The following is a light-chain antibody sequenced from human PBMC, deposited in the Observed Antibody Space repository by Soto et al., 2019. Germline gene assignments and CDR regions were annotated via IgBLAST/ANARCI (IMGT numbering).Light chain of an antibody. J-gene: IGKJ2*01. CDR1: QSFSSN. V-gene: IGKV3-15*01. CDR3: QQYNNWPPYT. CDR2: GAA. Sequence: EIVMTQSPATLSLSPGERATLSCRASQSFSSNLAWYQQKPGQAPRLLIYGAATRATGIPARFSGSGSGTEFTLTISSLQSEDFAVYYCQQYNNWPPYTFGQGTKLEIK.